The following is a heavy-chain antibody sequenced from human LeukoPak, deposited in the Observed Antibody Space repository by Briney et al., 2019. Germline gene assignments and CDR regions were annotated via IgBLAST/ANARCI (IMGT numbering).Heavy chain of an antibody. CDR3: ARDELAGTGGDY. Sequence: GGSLRLSCAASGFTFNTYAMSWVRQAPGKGLEWVSSISGGDVSTSYADSVKGRFTISRDNSKNTLYLQLNSLRAEDTAVYYYARDELAGTGGDYWGQGTLVTVSS. CDR1: GFTFNTYA. CDR2: ISGGDVST. D-gene: IGHD6-19*01. J-gene: IGHJ4*02. V-gene: IGHV3-23*01.